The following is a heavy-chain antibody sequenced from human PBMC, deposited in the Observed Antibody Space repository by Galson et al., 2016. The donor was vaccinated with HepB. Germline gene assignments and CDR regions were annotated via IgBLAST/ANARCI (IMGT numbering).Heavy chain of an antibody. CDR2: IDWDDDK. CDR1: VFSLTTTGMC. V-gene: IGHV2-70*11. Sequence: PALVKPTQTLTLTCTFSVFSLTTTGMCVSWIRQPPGKALEWLARIDWDDDKYYSTSLKTRLAISKDTAKNLVVFTMTNLDPVDTATYYCARTTMGPSPNGLDFWGQGTTVTVSS. J-gene: IGHJ6*02. CDR3: ARTTMGPSPNGLDF. D-gene: IGHD1-1*01.